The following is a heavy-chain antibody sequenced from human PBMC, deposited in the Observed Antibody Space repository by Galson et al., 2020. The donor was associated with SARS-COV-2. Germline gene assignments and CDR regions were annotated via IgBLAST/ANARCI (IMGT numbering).Heavy chain of an antibody. V-gene: IGHV3-23*01. CDR1: GFTFSSYA. D-gene: IGHD3-10*01. Sequence: GGSLRLSCAASGFTFSSYAMSWVRQAPGKGLEWVSAISGSGGSTYYADSVKGRFTISRDNSKNTLYLQMNSLRAEDTAVYYCAKGRLLWFGELSSHGAFDIWGQGTMVTVSS. J-gene: IGHJ3*02. CDR2: ISGSGGST. CDR3: AKGRLLWFGELSSHGAFDI.